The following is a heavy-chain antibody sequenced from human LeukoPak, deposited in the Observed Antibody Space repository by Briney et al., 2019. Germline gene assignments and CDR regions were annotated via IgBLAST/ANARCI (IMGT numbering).Heavy chain of an antibody. D-gene: IGHD5-18*01. CDR2: ISAYNGNK. Sequence: ASVKVSCKASGYTFTSYGISWVRQAPGQGLEWMGWISAYNGNKNYAQKLQGRVTMTTDTSTSTAYMELRSLRSDDTAVYYCARHVQIQLWILFDYWGQGTLVTVSS. V-gene: IGHV1-18*01. CDR3: ARHVQIQLWILFDY. CDR1: GYTFTSYG. J-gene: IGHJ4*02.